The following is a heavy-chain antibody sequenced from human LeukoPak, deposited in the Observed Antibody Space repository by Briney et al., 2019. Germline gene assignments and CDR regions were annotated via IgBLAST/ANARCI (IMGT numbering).Heavy chain of an antibody. CDR2: ISYDVSKT. CDR1: GFTFSSYE. Sequence: GSLRLSCAASGFTFSSYEMNWVRQAPGKGLEWVAVISYDVSKTYYADSVKGRFTISRDNSKNTLYLQMNSLRAEDTAVYYCARPVRGVIGYWFDSWGQGTLVTVSS. D-gene: IGHD3-10*01. V-gene: IGHV3-30*04. CDR3: ARPVRGVIGYWFDS. J-gene: IGHJ5*01.